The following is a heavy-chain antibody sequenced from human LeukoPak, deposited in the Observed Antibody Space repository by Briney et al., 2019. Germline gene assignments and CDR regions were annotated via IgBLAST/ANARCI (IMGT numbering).Heavy chain of an antibody. J-gene: IGHJ3*02. Sequence: PGRSLRLSCAASGFTFDDYAMHWVRQAPGKGLEWVSGISWNSGSIGYADSVKGRFTISRDNAKNSLYLQMNSLRAEDTALYYCAKVISACSSTSCYRDAFDIWGQGTTVTVSS. CDR3: AKVISACSSTSCYRDAFDI. CDR2: ISWNSGSI. V-gene: IGHV3-9*01. D-gene: IGHD2-2*01. CDR1: GFTFDDYA.